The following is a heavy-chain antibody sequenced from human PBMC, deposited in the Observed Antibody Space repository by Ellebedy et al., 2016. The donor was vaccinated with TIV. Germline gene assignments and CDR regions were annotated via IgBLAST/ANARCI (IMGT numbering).Heavy chain of an antibody. J-gene: IGHJ2*01. CDR3: AKEPKVRAGPWYLDL. CDR2: VAHDGSIQ. V-gene: IGHV3-30*18. CDR1: GFTFNNYG. D-gene: IGHD2-2*01. Sequence: GESLKISCAASGFTFNNYGMHWVRRTPGKGLEWMAVVAHDGSIQYYRDSGKGRFTVSRDNSKNTLYLQMNSPRAEDTGVYYCAKEPKVRAGPWYLDLWGRGTLVTVSS.